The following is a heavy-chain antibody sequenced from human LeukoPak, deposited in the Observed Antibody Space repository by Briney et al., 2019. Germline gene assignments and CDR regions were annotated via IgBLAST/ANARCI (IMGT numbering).Heavy chain of an antibody. J-gene: IGHJ4*02. CDR3: ARGAAAGIPDY. CDR1: GYTFTSYY. D-gene: IGHD6-13*01. CDR2: INPSGGNT. Sequence: EASVKVSCTASGYTFTSYYMHWVRQAPGQGLEWMGIINPSGGNTAYAQKFRGRVTMTRDTSTGTVYMELSSLRSEDTAVYYCARGAAAGIPDYWGQGTLVTVSS. V-gene: IGHV1-46*01.